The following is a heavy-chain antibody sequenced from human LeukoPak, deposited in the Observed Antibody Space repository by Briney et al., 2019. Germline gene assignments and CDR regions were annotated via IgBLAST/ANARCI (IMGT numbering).Heavy chain of an antibody. CDR1: GGTFSSYA. CDR2: IIPIFGIA. J-gene: IGHJ6*02. V-gene: IGHV1-69*04. D-gene: IGHD2-2*01. Sequence: GASVKVSCKASGGTFSSYAISWVRQAPGRGLEWMGRIIPIFGIANYAQKFQGRVTITADKSTSTAYMELSSLRSEDTAVYYCAREQYQLLLSPSDYYYYGMDVWGQGTTVTVSS. CDR3: AREQYQLLLSPSDYYYYGMDV.